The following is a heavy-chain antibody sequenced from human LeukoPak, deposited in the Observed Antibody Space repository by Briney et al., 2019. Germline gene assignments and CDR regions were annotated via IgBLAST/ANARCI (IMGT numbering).Heavy chain of an antibody. D-gene: IGHD2-15*01. V-gene: IGHV1-69*04. CDR3: ARATRDYCSGGSCQYWYFDL. CDR2: IIPILGIA. Sequence: GSSVKVSCKASGGTFSSYAISWVRQAPGQGLEWMGRIIPILGIANHAQKFQGRVTITADKSTSTAYMELSSLRSEDTAVYYCARATRDYCSGGSCQYWYFDLWGRGTLVTVSS. CDR1: GGTFSSYA. J-gene: IGHJ2*01.